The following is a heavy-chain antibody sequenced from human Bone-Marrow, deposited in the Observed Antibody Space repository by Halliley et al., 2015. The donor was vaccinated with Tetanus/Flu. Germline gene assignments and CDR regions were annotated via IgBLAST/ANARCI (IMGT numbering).Heavy chain of an antibody. CDR3: VRGRDGYYYDPSGLDS. D-gene: IGHD3-22*01. Sequence: GHIFKRGRTYYNPSRERRIRISKDPSKNQFSLRLTSVTAADTAVYYCVRGRDGYYYDPSGLDSWGQGTLVTVSS. J-gene: IGHJ5*01. V-gene: IGHV4-30-2*05. CDR2: IFKRGRT.